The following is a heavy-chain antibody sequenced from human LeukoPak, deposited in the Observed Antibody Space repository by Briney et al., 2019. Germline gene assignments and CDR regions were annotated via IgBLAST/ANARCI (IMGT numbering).Heavy chain of an antibody. CDR1: GFTFSSYA. J-gene: IGHJ4*02. D-gene: IGHD3-3*01. V-gene: IGHV3-30*01. CDR2: ISYDGSNK. Sequence: GGSLRLSCAASGFTFSSYAMHWVRQAPGKGLEWVVVISYDGSNKYYADSVKGRFTISRDNSKNTLYLQMNSLRAEDTAVYYCARDRTYYDFWSGRRGEKYFDYWGQGTLVTVSS. CDR3: ARDRTYYDFWSGRRGEKYFDY.